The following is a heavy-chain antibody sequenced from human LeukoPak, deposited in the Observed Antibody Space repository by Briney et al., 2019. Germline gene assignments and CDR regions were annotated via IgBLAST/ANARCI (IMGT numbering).Heavy chain of an antibody. D-gene: IGHD3-9*01. J-gene: IGHJ4*02. CDR2: IYYSGST. CDR3: ARLSVLRYFDWLSRYFDY. V-gene: IGHV4-39*01. CDR1: GGSISSSSYY. Sequence: PSETLSLTCTVSGGSISSSSYYWGWIRQPPGKGLEWIGSIYYSGSTYYNPSLKSRVTISVDTSKNQFSLKLSSVTAADTAAYYCARLSVLRYFDWLSRYFDYWGQGTLVTVSS.